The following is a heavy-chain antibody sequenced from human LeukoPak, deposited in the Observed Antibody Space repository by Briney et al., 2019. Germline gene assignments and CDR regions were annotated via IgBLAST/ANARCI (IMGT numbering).Heavy chain of an antibody. CDR1: GFTFSSYW. J-gene: IGHJ4*02. CDR2: IGTAGDT. CDR3: ARVFYDSSGYYWDY. Sequence: PGGSLRLSCAASGFTFSSYWMHWVRQATGKGLEWVSAIGTAGDTYYPGSVKGRFTISRENAKNSLYLQMNSLRAEDTAVYYCARVFYDSSGYYWDYWGQGTLVTVSS. V-gene: IGHV3-13*01. D-gene: IGHD3-22*01.